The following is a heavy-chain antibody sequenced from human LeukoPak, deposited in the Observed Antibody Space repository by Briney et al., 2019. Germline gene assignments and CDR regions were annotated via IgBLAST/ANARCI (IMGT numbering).Heavy chain of an antibody. D-gene: IGHD3-10*01. Sequence: SQTLSLTCTVSGGSISSGTYYWSWIRQPAGKGLEWIGRLYTSGRTNYNPSLKRRVTLSLDTSKNQFSLKLSSVTAADTAVYYCARSHGSGSYYNLNDYWGQGTLVTVSS. CDR1: GGSISSGTYY. V-gene: IGHV4-61*02. CDR3: ARSHGSGSYYNLNDY. J-gene: IGHJ4*02. CDR2: LYTSGRT.